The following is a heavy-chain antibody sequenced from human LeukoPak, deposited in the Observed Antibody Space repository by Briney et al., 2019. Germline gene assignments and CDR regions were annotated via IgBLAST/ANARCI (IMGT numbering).Heavy chain of an antibody. V-gene: IGHV3-74*01. CDR1: GFTFSSYW. Sequence: PGGSLRLSCAASGFTFSSYWMHWVRQAPGKGLVWVSRINRDGGSTSYADSVKGRFTISRDNAKNTLYLQMNSLRAEDTAVYYGGRDGYGGYDYWGQGTMVTVSS. D-gene: IGHD5-12*01. CDR2: INRDGGST. J-gene: IGHJ4*02. CDR3: GRDGYGGYDY.